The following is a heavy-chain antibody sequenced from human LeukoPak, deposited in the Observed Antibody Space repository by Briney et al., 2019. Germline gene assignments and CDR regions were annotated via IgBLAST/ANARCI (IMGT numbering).Heavy chain of an antibody. V-gene: IGHV1-69*15. J-gene: IGHJ4*02. CDR3: ARSWDTAMVSYFDY. CDR2: IIPIFGIA. D-gene: IGHD5-18*01. Sequence: SVKVSCKASVGTFRSYAISGVREAPGQGLEGMGRIIPIFGIANYAQKFQGRVTITADESTSTAYMELSSLRSEDTAVYYCARSWDTAMVSYFDYWGQGTLVTVSS. CDR1: VGTFRSYA.